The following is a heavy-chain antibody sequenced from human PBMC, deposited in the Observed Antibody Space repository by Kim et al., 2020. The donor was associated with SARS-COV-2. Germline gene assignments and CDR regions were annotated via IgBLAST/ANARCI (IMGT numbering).Heavy chain of an antibody. J-gene: IGHJ6*02. CDR1: GYTFTSYG. Sequence: ASVKVSCKASGYTFTSYGISWVRQAPGQGLEWMGWISAYNGNTNYAQKLQGRVTMTTDTSTSTAYMELRSLRSDDTAVYYCARDRYYDFWSGYLTPVYYGMDVWGQGTTVTVSS. CDR2: ISAYNGNT. D-gene: IGHD3-3*01. V-gene: IGHV1-18*04. CDR3: ARDRYYDFWSGYLTPVYYGMDV.